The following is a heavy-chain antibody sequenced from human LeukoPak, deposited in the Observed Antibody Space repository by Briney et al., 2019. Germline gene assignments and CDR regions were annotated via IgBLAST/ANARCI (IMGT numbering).Heavy chain of an antibody. Sequence: HPGGSLRLSCAASGFTFSSYAMHWVRQAPGKGLEWVAVISYDGNNKYYADSVKGRFTISRDNSKNTLYLQMNSLRAEDTAVYYCAKDIDYGDFFDYWGQGTLVTVSS. CDR3: AKDIDYGDFFDY. V-gene: IGHV3-30-3*01. J-gene: IGHJ4*02. CDR2: ISYDGNNK. CDR1: GFTFSSYA. D-gene: IGHD4-17*01.